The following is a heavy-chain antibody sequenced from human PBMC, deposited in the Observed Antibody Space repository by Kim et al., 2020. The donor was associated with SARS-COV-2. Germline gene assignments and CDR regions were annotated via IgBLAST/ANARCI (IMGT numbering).Heavy chain of an antibody. D-gene: IGHD3-10*01. V-gene: IGHV4-34*01. J-gene: IGHJ5*02. CDR1: GGSFSGYY. CDR3: ARSYYYGSGSYYTLFVRLVSGRFDP. CDR2: INHSGST. Sequence: SETLSLTCAVYGGSFSGYYWSWIRQPPGKGLEWIGEINHSGSTNYNPSLKSRVTISVDTSKNQFSLKLSSVTAADTAVYYCARSYYYGSGSYYTLFVRLVSGRFDPWGQGTLVTVSS.